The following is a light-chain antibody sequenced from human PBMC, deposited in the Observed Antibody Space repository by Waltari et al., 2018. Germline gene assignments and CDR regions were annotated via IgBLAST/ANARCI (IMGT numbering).Light chain of an antibody. V-gene: IGKV3-20*01. Sequence: EIVLTQSPGTLSLSPGERATLSCRASQSVGRYLAWYQQKPGQAPRLLIYGASTRATGIPDRFSGSGSGTDFSLIISRLGPEDFAVYFCQKYEALPATFGQGTKVEIK. CDR2: GAS. CDR1: QSVGRY. CDR3: QKYEALPAT. J-gene: IGKJ1*01.